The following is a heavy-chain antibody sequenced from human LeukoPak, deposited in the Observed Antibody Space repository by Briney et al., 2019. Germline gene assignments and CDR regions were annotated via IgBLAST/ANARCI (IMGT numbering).Heavy chain of an antibody. D-gene: IGHD1-26*01. CDR3: AKKWGVGTTTLDYFDY. CDR2: ISGSGGST. J-gene: IGHJ4*02. Sequence: SGGSLRLSCAASGFTFSSYAMSWVRQAPGKGLEWVSGISGSGGSTYHADSVKGRFTISRDNSKNTLYLQMNSLTDEDTAVYYCAKKWGVGTTTLDYFDYWGQGTLVTVSS. CDR1: GFTFSSYA. V-gene: IGHV3-23*01.